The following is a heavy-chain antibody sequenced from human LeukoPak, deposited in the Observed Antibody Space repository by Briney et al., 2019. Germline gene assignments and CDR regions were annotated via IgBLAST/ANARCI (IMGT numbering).Heavy chain of an antibody. J-gene: IGHJ3*02. V-gene: IGHV4-34*01. Sequence: SETLSLTCAVYGGSFSGYYWSWIRQPPGKGLEWIGEINHSGSTNYNPSLKSRVTISVDTSKNQFSLKLSSVTAADTAVYYCARDPGSAAFDIWGQGTMVTVSS. CDR2: INHSGST. CDR1: GGSFSGYY. CDR3: ARDPGSAAFDI.